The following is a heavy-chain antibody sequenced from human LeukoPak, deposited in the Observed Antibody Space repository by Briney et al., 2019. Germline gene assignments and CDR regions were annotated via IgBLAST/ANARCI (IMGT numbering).Heavy chain of an antibody. Sequence: SETLSLTCTVSGDSITNARSYWGWIRQPPGKGLEWIGAIYHTGTTYYKSSLKSRPAISLHMSKNHFSLRLNSVTAADTAIFFCARRNVPGGGNWFDPWGEGALVVVSS. D-gene: IGHD3-10*01. CDR2: IYHTGTT. V-gene: IGHV4-39*02. J-gene: IGHJ5*02. CDR3: ARRNVPGGGNWFDP. CDR1: GDSITNARSY.